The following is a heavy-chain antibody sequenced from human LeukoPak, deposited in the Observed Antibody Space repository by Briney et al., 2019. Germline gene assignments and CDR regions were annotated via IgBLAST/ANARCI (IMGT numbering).Heavy chain of an antibody. V-gene: IGHV1-18*01. D-gene: IGHD3-22*01. CDR2: ISAYNGNT. CDR1: GYTFTSYG. CDR3: ARDRQREYYYGSSGGGAFDI. J-gene: IGHJ3*02. Sequence: GASVKVSCKASGYTFTSYGISWVRQAPGQGLEWMGWISAYNGNTNYAQKLQGRATMTTDTSTSTAYMELSSLRSEDTAVYYCARDRQREYYYGSSGGGAFDIWGQGTMVTVSS.